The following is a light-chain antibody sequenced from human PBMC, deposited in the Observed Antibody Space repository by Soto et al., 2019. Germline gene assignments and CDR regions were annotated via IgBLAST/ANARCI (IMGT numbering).Light chain of an antibody. J-gene: IGKJ2*01. CDR3: QQRSNWPPVT. CDR1: QSVSSY. V-gene: IGKV3-11*01. CDR2: DAS. Sequence: EIVLTQSPATLSLSPGERATLSCRASQSVSSYLAWYQQKPGQAPRLLIYDASNRATGIPARFSGSGSGTGFTFTISSREPEDFAVYYCQQRSNWPPVTVGQGTKVEIK.